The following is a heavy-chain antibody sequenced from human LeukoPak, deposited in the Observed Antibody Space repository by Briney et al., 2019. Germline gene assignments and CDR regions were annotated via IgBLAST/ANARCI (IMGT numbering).Heavy chain of an antibody. CDR3: ARGASLWFGEYLRGMDV. CDR2: IYYSGST. CDR1: GGSISSYC. V-gene: IGHV4-59*01. D-gene: IGHD3-10*01. J-gene: IGHJ6*02. Sequence: SETLSLTCTVSGGSISSYCWSWIRQPPGKGLEWIGYIYYSGSTNYNPSLKSRVTISVDTSKNQFSLKLSSVTAADTAVYYCARGASLWFGEYLRGMDVWGQGTTVTVSS.